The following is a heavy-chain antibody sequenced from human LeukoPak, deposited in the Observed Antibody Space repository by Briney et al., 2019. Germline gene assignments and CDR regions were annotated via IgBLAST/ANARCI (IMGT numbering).Heavy chain of an antibody. D-gene: IGHD3-22*01. V-gene: IGHV4-61*08. CDR1: GGSISSGDYY. J-gene: IGHJ6*03. CDR2: IYYSGSS. CDR3: ASSDRTEGYYMDV. Sequence: SETLSLTCTVSGGSISSGDYYWSWVRQPPGKGLEWIGYIYYSGSSNCNPSLKSRVTISVDTSKNQFSLKLSSVTAADTAVYYCASSDRTEGYYMDVWGKGTTVTVSS.